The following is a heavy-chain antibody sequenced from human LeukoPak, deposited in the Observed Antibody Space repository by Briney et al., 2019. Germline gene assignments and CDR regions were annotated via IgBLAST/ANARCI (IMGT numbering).Heavy chain of an antibody. Sequence: SETLSLTCSVSGDSISSSGRFYWGWLRQPPGKGLEWIGSMDYSGTTDYNPSLKSRVTLSVDTSKDQFSLKLTSVTAADTALYYCARDHYNKTWYKYCGQGTLVTVSS. CDR2: MDYSGTT. CDR3: ARDHYNKTWYKY. CDR1: GDSISSSGRFY. V-gene: IGHV4-39*02. D-gene: IGHD1-1*01. J-gene: IGHJ4*02.